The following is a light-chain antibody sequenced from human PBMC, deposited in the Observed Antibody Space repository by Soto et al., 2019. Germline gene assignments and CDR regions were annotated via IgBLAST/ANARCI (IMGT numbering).Light chain of an antibody. CDR1: QSISSY. Sequence: DVRVSRWPSSLSSSVGDRFTITCRASQSISSYLNWYQQKPGKAPKLLIYAASSLQSGVPSSFTGSGSRTDFTLTTILLHPASYPTYYSQNSGTFGQGTKVDIK. J-gene: IGKJ1*01. V-gene: IGKV1-39*01. CDR3: QNSGT. CDR2: AAS.